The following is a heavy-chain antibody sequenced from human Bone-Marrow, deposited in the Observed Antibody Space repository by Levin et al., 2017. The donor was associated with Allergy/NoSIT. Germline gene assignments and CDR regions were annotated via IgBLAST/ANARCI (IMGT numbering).Heavy chain of an antibody. Sequence: SEALSLTCAVYGGSFSGYYWSWIRQPPGKGLEWIGEINHSGSTNYNPSLKSRVTISVDTSKNQFSLKLSSVTAADTAVYYCARVRIVVVPAAMVGYYYYYYYMDVWGKGTTVTVSS. J-gene: IGHJ6*03. CDR2: INHSGST. CDR3: ARVRIVVVPAAMVGYYYYYYYMDV. V-gene: IGHV4-34*01. CDR1: GGSFSGYY. D-gene: IGHD2-2*01.